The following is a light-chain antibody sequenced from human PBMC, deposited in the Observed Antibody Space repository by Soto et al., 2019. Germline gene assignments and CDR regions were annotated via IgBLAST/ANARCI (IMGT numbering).Light chain of an antibody. CDR1: QLFSSN. V-gene: IGKV3-15*01. CDR2: GVS. J-gene: IGKJ5*01. Sequence: EIVMMQSPATLSVSPGESVTLSCRASQLFSSNLAWYQHKPGQAPRLLIYGVSTRDTGVPDRFSGSASGTEFTLTISSLQSEDFAVYYCQQYNNWPRTVGQGTRLEIK. CDR3: QQYNNWPRT.